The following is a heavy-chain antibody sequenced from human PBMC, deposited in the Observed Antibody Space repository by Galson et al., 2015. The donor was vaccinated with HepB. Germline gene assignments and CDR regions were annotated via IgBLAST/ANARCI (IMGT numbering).Heavy chain of an antibody. J-gene: IGHJ4*02. CDR2: ISRSGDST. Sequence: SLRLSCAVSGFRFSSTAMSWVRQAPGKGLECVSAISRSGDSTYYLDSVKGRFTISRDNSKDTLYLQMTSLEDEDTAVYYCAKNDSYRGFDYWGQGTLVTVSA. V-gene: IGHV3-23*01. CDR1: GFRFSSTA. CDR3: AKNDSYRGFDY. D-gene: IGHD1-14*01.